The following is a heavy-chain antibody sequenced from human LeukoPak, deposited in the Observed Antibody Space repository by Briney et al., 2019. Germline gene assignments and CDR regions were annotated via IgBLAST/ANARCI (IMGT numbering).Heavy chain of an antibody. CDR2: ISGSGGST. J-gene: IGHJ4*02. CDR1: GFTFSSYA. V-gene: IGHV3-23*01. Sequence: GGSLRLSCAASGFTFSSYAMSWVRQAPGKGLEWVSAISGSGGSTYYADSVKGRFTISRDNSKNTLYLQMNSLRAEDTAVYYCAKGQQWRVVGLEFDYWGQGTLVTVSS. CDR3: AKGQQWRVVGLEFDY. D-gene: IGHD6-19*01.